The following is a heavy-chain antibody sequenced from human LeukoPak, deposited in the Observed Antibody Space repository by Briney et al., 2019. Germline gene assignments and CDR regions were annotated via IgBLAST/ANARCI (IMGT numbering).Heavy chain of an antibody. CDR3: ARGSSGGSYLPYYFDY. Sequence: ASVKVSCKASGYTFTSYYMHWVRQAPGQGLEWMGIINPSGGSTSYAQKFQGRVTMTRDTSTSTVYMELSSLRSEDTAVYYCARGSSGGSYLPYYFDYWGQGTLVTVSS. V-gene: IGHV1-46*01. J-gene: IGHJ4*02. D-gene: IGHD1-26*01. CDR2: INPSGGST. CDR1: GYTFTSYY.